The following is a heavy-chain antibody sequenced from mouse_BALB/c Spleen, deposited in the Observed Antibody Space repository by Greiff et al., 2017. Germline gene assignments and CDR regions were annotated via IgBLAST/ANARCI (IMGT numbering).Heavy chain of an antibody. CDR3: ARDPYYYGSSHAMDY. D-gene: IGHD1-1*01. V-gene: IGHV2-9*02. CDR1: GFSLTSYG. Sequence: VHLVESGPGLVAPSQSLSLSCATSGFSLTSYGVHWVRQPPGKGLEWLGVIWAGGSTNYNSALVSRLSISTDNTKKQVFLKMISLQTDDTAMYYCARDPYYYGSSHAMDYWGQGTSVTVSA. CDR2: IWAGGST. J-gene: IGHJ4*01.